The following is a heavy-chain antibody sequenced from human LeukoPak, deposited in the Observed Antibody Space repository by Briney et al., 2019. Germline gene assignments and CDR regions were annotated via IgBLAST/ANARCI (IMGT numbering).Heavy chain of an antibody. J-gene: IGHJ4*02. D-gene: IGHD3-22*01. CDR2: IYYSGST. V-gene: IGHV4-39*01. CDR3: ARRRNNYGSSGYYLYGSTKSYFDY. CDR1: GGSISSSSYY. Sequence: PSETLSLTCTVSGGSISSSSYYWDWIRQPPGKGLEWIGSIYYSGSTYYNPSLKSRVTISVDTSQNQFSLKLTSVTAADTAVYYCARRRNNYGSSGYYLYGSTKSYFDYWGQGTLVTVSS.